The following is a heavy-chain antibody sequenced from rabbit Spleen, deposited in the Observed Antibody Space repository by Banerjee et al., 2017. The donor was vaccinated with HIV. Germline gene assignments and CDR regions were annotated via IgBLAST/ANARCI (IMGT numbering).Heavy chain of an antibody. D-gene: IGHD8-1*01. CDR2: VAAGVSFTS. CDR3: ARDSGTSFSSYGMDL. V-gene: IGHV1S45*01. J-gene: IGHJ6*01. CDR1: GFSFTYIDY. Sequence: QEQEVESGGGLVQPEGSLTVTCTASGFSFTYIDYLCWVRQPPGKGPEWIACVAAGVSFTSYYATWAKGRFTISKTSSTTVTLQMTSLTAADTATYFCARDSGTSFSSYGMDLWGPGTLVTVS.